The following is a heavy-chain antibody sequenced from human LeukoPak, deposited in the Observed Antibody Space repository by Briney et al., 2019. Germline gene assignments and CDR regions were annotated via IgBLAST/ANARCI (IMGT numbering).Heavy chain of an antibody. CDR2: IIPIFGTA. CDR1: GGTFSSYA. Sequence: ASVKVSCKASGGTFSSYAISWVRQAPGQGLEWMGGIIPIFGTANYAQKFQCRVTITTDESTSTAYMELSSLRSEDTAVYYCARDYYDSSGYYYNWFDPWGQGTLVTVSS. CDR3: ARDYYDSSGYYYNWFDP. D-gene: IGHD3-22*01. V-gene: IGHV1-69*05. J-gene: IGHJ5*02.